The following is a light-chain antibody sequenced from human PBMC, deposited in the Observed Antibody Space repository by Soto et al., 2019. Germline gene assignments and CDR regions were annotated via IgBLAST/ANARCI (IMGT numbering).Light chain of an antibody. Sequence: EIVMTQSPDSLSVSPGERATLSCRASESVSSSLAWYQQKPGQAPSLLIYGASTRATGIPARFSGSGSGTEFPLTISSLQSEDFAVYHCQQYDKWPQTFGQGTKVEIK. CDR3: QQYDKWPQT. J-gene: IGKJ1*01. CDR1: ESVSSS. V-gene: IGKV3-15*01. CDR2: GAS.